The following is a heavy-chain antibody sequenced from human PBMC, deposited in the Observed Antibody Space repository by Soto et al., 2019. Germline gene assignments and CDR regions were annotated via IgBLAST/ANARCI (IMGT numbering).Heavy chain of an antibody. D-gene: IGHD1-7*01. J-gene: IGHJ4*02. CDR3: ARESGDNWDYEAY. CDR2: INTSGNT. Sequence: QVQLQESGPGLVKPLETLSLTCAVSGGSMTSYRWGWIRQSAGKGLEWIGRINTSGNTHYNPSLKSRVTVSIDTSRNQFFLTVNSVTAADSAVYYCARESGDNWDYEAYWGQGTPVTVSS. V-gene: IGHV4-4*07. CDR1: GGSMTSYR.